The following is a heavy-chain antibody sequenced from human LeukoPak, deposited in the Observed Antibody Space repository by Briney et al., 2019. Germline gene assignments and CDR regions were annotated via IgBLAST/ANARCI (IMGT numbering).Heavy chain of an antibody. Sequence: ASVKVSCKVSGCTLTELSMHWVRQAPGKGLEWMGGFDPEDGETIYAQKFQGRVTMTEDTSTDTAYMELSSLRSEDTAVYYCATVSYGDYTYYFDYWGQGTLVTVSS. D-gene: IGHD4-17*01. CDR1: GCTLTELS. J-gene: IGHJ4*02. CDR2: FDPEDGET. V-gene: IGHV1-24*01. CDR3: ATVSYGDYTYYFDY.